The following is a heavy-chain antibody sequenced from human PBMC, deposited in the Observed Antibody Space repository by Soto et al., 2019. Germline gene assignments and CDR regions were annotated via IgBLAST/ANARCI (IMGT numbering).Heavy chain of an antibody. V-gene: IGHV3-15*01. Sequence: EVQLVESGGDFVKPGGSLRVSCAVSGFSFSNAWMSWVRQAPGKGLEWVGRIKSRADGGTTDYTAPVKGRFTISRDDSKNTVFLQMNSLKTEDTAVYYCTAHLGEFFPLDYWGQGTLVIVSS. CDR3: TAHLGEFFPLDY. CDR1: GFSFSNAW. CDR2: IKSRADGGTT. D-gene: IGHD3-16*01. J-gene: IGHJ4*02.